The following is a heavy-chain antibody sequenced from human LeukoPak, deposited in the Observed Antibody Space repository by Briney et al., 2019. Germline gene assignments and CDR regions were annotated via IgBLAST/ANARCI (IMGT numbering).Heavy chain of an antibody. D-gene: IGHD5/OR15-5a*01. Sequence: ASVKVSCKASGYTFTSYYMHWVRQAPGQGLERMGGIIPIFGTANYAQKFQGRVTMTTDTSTSTAYMELRSLRSDDTAVYYCARTEPRLPKGSVGFDYWGQGTLVTVSS. CDR2: IIPIFGTA. V-gene: IGHV1-46*01. J-gene: IGHJ4*02. CDR3: ARTEPRLPKGSVGFDY. CDR1: GYTFTSYY.